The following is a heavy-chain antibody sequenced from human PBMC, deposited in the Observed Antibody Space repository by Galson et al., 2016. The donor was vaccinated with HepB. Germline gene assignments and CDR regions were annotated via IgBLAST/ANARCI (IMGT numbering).Heavy chain of an antibody. D-gene: IGHD2-2*01. CDR2: ISWNSVGV. J-gene: IGHJ4*02. Sequence: SLRLPCAAAGFSFDDYGMDWVRQGPGQGLEWVAGISWNSVGVGYADSVKGRFPISRDNAKNSLHLQMSSLRVEDTALYYCVKDRKYRGSSSTCYWEFDYWGQGTLVTVS. CDR1: GFSFDDYG. CDR3: VKDRKYRGSSSTCYWEFDY. V-gene: IGHV3-9*01.